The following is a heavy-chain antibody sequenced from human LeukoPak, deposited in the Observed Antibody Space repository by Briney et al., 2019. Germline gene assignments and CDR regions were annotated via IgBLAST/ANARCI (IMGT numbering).Heavy chain of an antibody. Sequence: GGSRSLSCAAAALTASSKYMSWVSHLQGKGLEWVSVIYSGGSTYDTDPVKGRFTSARDNSKNTLYLQMNSLRDEDTAVYYCATSSARGWSRIIDYWGQGTLVTVSS. V-gene: IGHV3-66*01. J-gene: IGHJ4*02. CDR1: ALTASSKY. D-gene: IGHD6-19*01. CDR3: ATSSARGWSRIIDY. CDR2: IYSGGST.